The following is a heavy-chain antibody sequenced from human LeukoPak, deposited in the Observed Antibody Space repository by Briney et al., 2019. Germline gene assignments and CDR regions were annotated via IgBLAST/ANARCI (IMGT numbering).Heavy chain of an antibody. J-gene: IGHJ4*02. CDR1: GGSISSSSYY. CDR3: ARDEYYYDSSGYYHRNY. V-gene: IGHV4-39*07. CDR2: IYYSGST. Sequence: KTSETLSLTCTVSGGSISSSSYYWGWIRPPPGKGLEWIGSIYYSGSTYYNPSLKSRVTISVDTSKNQFSLKLSSVTAADTAVYYCARDEYYYDSSGYYHRNYWGQGTLVTVSS. D-gene: IGHD3-22*01.